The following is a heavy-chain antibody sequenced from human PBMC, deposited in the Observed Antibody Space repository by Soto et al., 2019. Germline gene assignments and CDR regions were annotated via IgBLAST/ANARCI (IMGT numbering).Heavy chain of an antibody. Sequence: QVQLVESGGGVVRPGRSLRLSCAASGFTFSSYGMHWVRQAPGKGLEWVAVIWYDGSNKYYADSVKGRFTISRDNSKNTLYLQMNSLRAEDTAVYYCARDLGYCSGGSCYYYGMDVWGQGTTVTVSS. CDR3: ARDLGYCSGGSCYYYGMDV. D-gene: IGHD2-15*01. J-gene: IGHJ6*02. CDR1: GFTFSSYG. CDR2: IWYDGSNK. V-gene: IGHV3-33*01.